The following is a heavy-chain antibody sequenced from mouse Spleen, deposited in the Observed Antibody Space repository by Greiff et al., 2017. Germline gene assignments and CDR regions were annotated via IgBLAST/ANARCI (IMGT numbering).Heavy chain of an antibody. Sequence: EVKLVESGGGLVKPGRSLKLSCAASGFTFSDYGMHWVRQAPEKGLEWVAYISSGSSTIYYADTVKGRFTISRDNAKNTLFLQMTSLRSEDTAMYYCARDYGSSYGWYFDVWGTGTTVTVSS. CDR1: GFTFSDYG. CDR2: ISSGSSTI. D-gene: IGHD1-1*01. CDR3: ARDYGSSYGWYFDV. V-gene: IGHV5-17*01. J-gene: IGHJ1*03.